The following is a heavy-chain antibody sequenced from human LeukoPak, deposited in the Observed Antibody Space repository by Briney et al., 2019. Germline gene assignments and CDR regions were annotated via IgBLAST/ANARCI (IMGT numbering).Heavy chain of an antibody. Sequence: PGGSLRLSCAASGFTFSSYSMNWVRQAPGKGLEWVSSISSSSSYIYYADSVKGRFTNSRDNAKNSLYLQMNSLRAEDTAVYYCARGPFDAFDIWGQGTMVTVSS. V-gene: IGHV3-21*01. CDR1: GFTFSSYS. CDR3: ARGPFDAFDI. J-gene: IGHJ3*02. CDR2: ISSSSSYI.